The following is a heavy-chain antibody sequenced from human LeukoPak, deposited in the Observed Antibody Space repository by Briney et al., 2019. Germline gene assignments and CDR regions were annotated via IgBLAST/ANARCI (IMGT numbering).Heavy chain of an antibody. Sequence: PSETLSLTCTVSGGSITSYYWSWLRQPAGKGLEWIGRIYSSGTTNYNPSLKSRVTMSIDTTQFSLKLSSVTAADTAVYFCACGVAAAEWLYFDYWGQGSLVTVSS. V-gene: IGHV4-4*07. CDR1: GGSITSYY. CDR2: IYSSGTT. J-gene: IGHJ4*02. D-gene: IGHD6-13*01. CDR3: ACGVAAAEWLYFDY.